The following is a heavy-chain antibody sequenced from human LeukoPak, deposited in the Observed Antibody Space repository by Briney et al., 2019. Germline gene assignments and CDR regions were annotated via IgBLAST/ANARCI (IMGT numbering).Heavy chain of an antibody. D-gene: IGHD1-26*01. CDR1: GGSISSSSYY. CDR3: ARQVGAFDI. Sequence: SETLSLTCTVSGGSISSSSYYWGWIRQPPGKGLEWIGSIYYSGSTYYNPSLKSRVTISVDTSKNQFSLKLSSVTAADTAVYYCARQVGAFDIWGQGTMVTVSS. V-gene: IGHV4-39*07. CDR2: IYYSGST. J-gene: IGHJ3*02.